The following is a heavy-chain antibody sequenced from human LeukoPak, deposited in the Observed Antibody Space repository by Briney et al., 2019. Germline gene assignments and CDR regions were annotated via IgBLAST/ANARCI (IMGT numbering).Heavy chain of an antibody. D-gene: IGHD2-2*01. Sequence: SQTLSLSCTVSGGSIRSGSCYSSWIRPPAGKGLEWIVSIYTSGSTNHNPSLKSRVTISVDTSKNQFSLKLSSVTAADTALYYCARDSLLPSAMRYYYMDVWGKGTTVTVSS. J-gene: IGHJ6*03. V-gene: IGHV4-61*02. CDR3: ARDSLLPSAMRYYYMDV. CDR2: IYTSGST. CDR1: GGSIRSGSCY.